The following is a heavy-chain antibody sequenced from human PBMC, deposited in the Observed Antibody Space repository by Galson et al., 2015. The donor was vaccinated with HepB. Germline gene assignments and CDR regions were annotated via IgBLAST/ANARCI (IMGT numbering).Heavy chain of an antibody. CDR1: GFTFSSYA. CDR3: ATPSQRVRGDGHYYYYYGMDV. Sequence: SLRLSCAASGFTFSSYAMSWVCQAPGKGLEWVSAISGSGGSTYYADSVKGRFTISRDNSKNTLYLQMNSLRAEDTAVYYCATPSQRVRGDGHYYYYYGMDVWGQGTTVTVSS. CDR2: ISGSGGST. J-gene: IGHJ6*02. V-gene: IGHV3-23*01. D-gene: IGHD3-10*01.